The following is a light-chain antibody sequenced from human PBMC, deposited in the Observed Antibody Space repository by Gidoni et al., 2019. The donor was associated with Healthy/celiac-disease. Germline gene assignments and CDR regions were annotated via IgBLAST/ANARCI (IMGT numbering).Light chain of an antibody. Sequence: QSVRTQPPSASGTPGQRVTISCSGSSSNIGSNTVNWYQQLPGTAPKPLIYSTNQRPSGVPDRFSGSKSGTSASLAISGLQSEDEADYYCAAWDDSLNGGVFGGGTKLTVL. CDR1: SSNIGSNT. CDR2: STN. J-gene: IGLJ3*02. V-gene: IGLV1-44*01. CDR3: AAWDDSLNGGV.